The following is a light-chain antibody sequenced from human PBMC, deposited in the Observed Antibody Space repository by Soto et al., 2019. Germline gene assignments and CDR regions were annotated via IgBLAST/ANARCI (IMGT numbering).Light chain of an antibody. CDR3: QQYGRSPA. CDR1: QSVSSSY. V-gene: IGKV3-20*01. Sequence: EIVLTQSPGTLSLSAGERATLSCRASQSVSSSYLAWYQQKPGQAPRLLIYGASSRATGIPDRFSGSGSGTDFTLTISRLEPEDFAVYYCQQYGRSPAFGGGTKVEIK. J-gene: IGKJ4*01. CDR2: GAS.